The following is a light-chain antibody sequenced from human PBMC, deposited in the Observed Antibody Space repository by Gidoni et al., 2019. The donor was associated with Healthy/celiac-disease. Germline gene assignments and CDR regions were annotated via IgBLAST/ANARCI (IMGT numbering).Light chain of an antibody. J-gene: IGLJ1*01. CDR1: RSNIGAGYD. CDR2: GNS. CDR3: QSYDSSLSGKV. Sequence: QSVLTQPPSVSGAPGQRVTISCTGRRSNIGAGYDVHWYQPLPGTAPKLLIYGNSNRPSGVPDRFSGSKSGTSASLAITGLQAEDEADYSCQSYDSSLSGKVFGTGTKVTVL. V-gene: IGLV1-40*01.